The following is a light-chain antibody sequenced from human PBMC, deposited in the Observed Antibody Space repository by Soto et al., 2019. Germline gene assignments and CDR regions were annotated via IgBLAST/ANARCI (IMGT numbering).Light chain of an antibody. V-gene: IGLV2-14*01. J-gene: IGLJ1*01. Sequence: QSALTQPASVSGSPGQSITISCTGTSSDVGGYNYVSWYQHHAGKAPRLMIYASSNRPSGVSHRFSGSRSGNTASLTISGLQAEDEDDYYCCSYAGSYFVFGTGTKLTVL. CDR1: SSDVGGYNY. CDR3: CSYAGSYFV. CDR2: ASS.